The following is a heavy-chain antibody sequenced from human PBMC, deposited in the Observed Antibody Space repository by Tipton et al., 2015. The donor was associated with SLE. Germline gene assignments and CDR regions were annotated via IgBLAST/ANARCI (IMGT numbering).Heavy chain of an antibody. Sequence: SLRLSCAASGFTFRSYAMSWVRQAPGKGLEWVAVIWYDGSNKYYADSVKGRFTISRDNSKNTLYLQMNSLRAEDTAVYYCAGQLSYYYGMDVWGQGTTVTVSS. CDR1: GFTFRSYA. CDR3: AGQLSYYYGMDV. CDR2: IWYDGSNK. V-gene: IGHV3-33*08. D-gene: IGHD6-13*01. J-gene: IGHJ6*02.